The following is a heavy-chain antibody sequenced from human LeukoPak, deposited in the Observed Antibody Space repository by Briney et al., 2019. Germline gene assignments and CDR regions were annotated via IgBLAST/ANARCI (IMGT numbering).Heavy chain of an antibody. CDR3: AGRYCSSTSCHEYYYYGMDV. CDR2: IIPIFGTA. CDR1: GGTFSSYA. Sequence: SVKVSCKASGGTFSSYAISWVRQAPGQGLEWMGGIIPIFGTANYAQKFQGRVTMTRDTSTSTIYMELSSLRSEDTAVYYCAGRYCSSTSCHEYYYYGMDVWGQGTTVTVSS. J-gene: IGHJ6*02. V-gene: IGHV1-69*05. D-gene: IGHD2-2*01.